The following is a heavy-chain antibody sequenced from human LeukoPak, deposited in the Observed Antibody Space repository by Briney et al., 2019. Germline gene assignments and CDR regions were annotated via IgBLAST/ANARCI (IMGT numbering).Heavy chain of an antibody. CDR2: ISTDGSRT. CDR3: ARENYDSSGFGLDY. CDR1: GFSFSDYW. V-gene: IGHV3-74*01. J-gene: IGHJ4*02. Sequence: PGGSLRLSCAASGFSFSDYWMHWVRQAPGKGLVWVSRISTDGSRTDYADSVKGRFTISRDNAKNSLYLQMNSLRAEDTAVYYCARENYDSSGFGLDYWGQGTLVTVSS. D-gene: IGHD3-22*01.